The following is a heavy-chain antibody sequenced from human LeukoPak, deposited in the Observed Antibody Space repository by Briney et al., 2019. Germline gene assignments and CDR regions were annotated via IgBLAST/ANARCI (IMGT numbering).Heavy chain of an antibody. V-gene: IGHV3-21*04. CDR3: TREDNWYFDL. J-gene: IGHJ2*01. CDR1: GFTFSSYS. CDR2: IRSSSSDI. Sequence: PGGSLRLSCAASGFTFSSYSMNWVRQAPGKGLEWVSFIRSSSSDIYYADSVKGRFTISRDNAKNSLYLQLNSLRAEDTAVYYCTREDNWYFDLWGRGTLVTVSS.